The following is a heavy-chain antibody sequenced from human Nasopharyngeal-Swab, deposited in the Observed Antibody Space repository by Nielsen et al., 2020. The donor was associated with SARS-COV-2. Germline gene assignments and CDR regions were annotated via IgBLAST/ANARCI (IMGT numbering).Heavy chain of an antibody. D-gene: IGHD6-13*01. J-gene: IGHJ3*01. CDR1: GFTFSSYA. V-gene: IGHV3-30-3*01. CDR3: ARDAPSSRGAFDF. Sequence: GESLKISCAASGFTFSSYAMHWVRQAPGKGLEWVAVISYDGSNKYYADSVKGRFTISRDNSKNTLYLQMNSLRAEDTAVYYCARDAPSSRGAFDFWGQGRMVTVSS. CDR2: ISYDGSNK.